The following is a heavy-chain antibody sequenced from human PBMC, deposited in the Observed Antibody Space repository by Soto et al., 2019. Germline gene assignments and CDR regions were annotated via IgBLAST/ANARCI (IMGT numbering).Heavy chain of an antibody. CDR3: ARAWHCTVGGCNSLRYSFYH. CDR2: SNGRSTTI. V-gene: IGHV3-11*01. CDR1: GVTFSDYY. D-gene: IGHD2-8*02. J-gene: IGHJ4*02. Sequence: VWSLILSFAASGVTFSDYYISWIRQAPGKGLECISYSNGRSTTIYYADHVKVRFTIFRDNAKNSLYLQMNDLTAEDTALYYCARAWHCTVGGCNSLRYSFYHWAQGTQVSVSS.